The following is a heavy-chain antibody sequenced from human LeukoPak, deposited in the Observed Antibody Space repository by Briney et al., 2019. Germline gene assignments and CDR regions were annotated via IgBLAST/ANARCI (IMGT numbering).Heavy chain of an antibody. V-gene: IGHV4-39*01. CDR1: GGSISSNNYY. CDR2: IYYGGYT. Sequence: SETLSLTCTVSGGSISSNNYYWGWIRQPPGKGLEWIGSIYYGGYTYYNPPLKSRVTISVDTSKNQFSLKLSSVAAADTAIYYCQSRFLEWLLDYWGQGTLVTVSS. D-gene: IGHD3-3*01. J-gene: IGHJ4*02. CDR3: QSRFLEWLLDY.